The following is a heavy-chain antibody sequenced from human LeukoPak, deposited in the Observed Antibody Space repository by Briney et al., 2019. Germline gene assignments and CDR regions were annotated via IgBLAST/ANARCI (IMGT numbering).Heavy chain of an antibody. J-gene: IGHJ4*02. V-gene: IGHV3-7*01. D-gene: IGHD1-1*01. CDR2: IKEDGSQT. CDR3: ARAAGIGTVDS. CDR1: GFTFSIHW. Sequence: GGSLRLSCEASGFTFSIHWMSWVRQAPGKGLEWVANIKEDGSQTYYVDSVMGRFTISRDNTKKSLYLQMNSLRADDTAVCFCARAAGIGTVDSWGQGILVTVSS.